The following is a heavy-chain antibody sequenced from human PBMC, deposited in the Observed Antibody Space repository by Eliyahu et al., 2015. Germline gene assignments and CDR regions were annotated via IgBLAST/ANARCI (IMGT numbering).Heavy chain of an antibody. D-gene: IGHD4-17*01. CDR1: DVSISGYH. V-gene: IGHV4-4*07. Sequence: QVQLQESGPGLVKPSETLSLTCTVXDVSISGYHWNWIRQPAGKGLEWIGRIYTSGSTNYNPSLKSRVTMSVDTSKNQFSLKLSSVTAADTAVYYCAREWSGDSLPFDYWGQGTLVTVSS. CDR3: AREWSGDSLPFDY. J-gene: IGHJ4*02. CDR2: IYTSGST.